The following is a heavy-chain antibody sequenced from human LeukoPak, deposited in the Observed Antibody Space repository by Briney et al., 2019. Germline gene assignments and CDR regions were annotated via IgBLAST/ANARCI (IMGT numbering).Heavy chain of an antibody. D-gene: IGHD1-26*01. CDR1: GGSISSYY. V-gene: IGHV4-4*07. J-gene: IGHJ5*02. Sequence: SETLSLTCTVSGGSISSYYWSWIRQPAGKGLEWIGRIYTSGSTNYNPSLKSRVTMSVDTSKKQFSLKLSSVTAADTAVYYCARGSELLHWFDPWGQGTLVTVSS. CDR2: IYTSGST. CDR3: ARGSELLHWFDP.